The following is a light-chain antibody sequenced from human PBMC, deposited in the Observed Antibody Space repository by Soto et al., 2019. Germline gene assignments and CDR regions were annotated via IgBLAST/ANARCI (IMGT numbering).Light chain of an antibody. CDR1: SSDVGGYNY. V-gene: IGLV2-14*01. CDR3: SSYTSSSTYV. CDR2: EVS. Sequence: QSVLTQPASVSGSPGQSITISCTGTSSDVGGYNYVSWYQQHPGKAPKLMIYEVSNRPSGVSDRFSGCKSGNTASLTISGLQAEDEVDYYCSSYTSSSTYVFGTGTKLTVL. J-gene: IGLJ1*01.